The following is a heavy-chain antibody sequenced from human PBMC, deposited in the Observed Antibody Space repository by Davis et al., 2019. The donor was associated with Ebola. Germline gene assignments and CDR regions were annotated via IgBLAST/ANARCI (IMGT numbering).Heavy chain of an antibody. Sequence: PGGSLRLSCTASGFHFSSYSMNWVRQAPGKGLEWVSSISESSINMYYGDSVKGRFTISRDNARNSLYLQMNSLRAEDTAVYYCVRDQFITMFGVVPSGMDVWGQGTTVTVSS. V-gene: IGHV3-21*01. CDR3: VRDQFITMFGVVPSGMDV. CDR2: ISESSINM. J-gene: IGHJ6*02. D-gene: IGHD3-3*01. CDR1: GFHFSSYS.